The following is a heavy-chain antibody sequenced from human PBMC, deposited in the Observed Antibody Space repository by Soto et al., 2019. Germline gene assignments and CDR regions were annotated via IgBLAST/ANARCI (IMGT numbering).Heavy chain of an antibody. CDR2: INPNSGMT. J-gene: IGHJ4*01. CDR1: RYTFNTYA. V-gene: IGHV1-18*01. D-gene: IGHD5-18*01. CDR3: ARRCGYSYGYHVDY. Sequence: GASVKVSCKASRYTFNTYAITWVREAPGQDLEWMGWINPNSGMTNSAQTFQGRVTMTRATSASTAYMELGSLRSEDTAVYYCARRCGYSYGYHVDYGGHGTLVTVSS.